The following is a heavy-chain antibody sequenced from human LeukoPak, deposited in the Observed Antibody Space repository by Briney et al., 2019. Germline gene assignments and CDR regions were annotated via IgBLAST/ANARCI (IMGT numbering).Heavy chain of an antibody. CDR1: GITLSNYG. V-gene: IGHV3-23*01. D-gene: IGHD3-22*01. CDR2: ISGSGGGT. Sequence: GGSLRLSCAVSGITLSNYGMSRVRQAPGKGLEWVAGISGSGGGTNYADSVKGRFTISRDNPKNTLYLQMNGLRAEDTAVYFCAKRGVVIRVILVGFHKEAYYFDSWGQGALVTVSS. J-gene: IGHJ4*02. CDR3: AKRGVVIRVILVGFHKEAYYFDS.